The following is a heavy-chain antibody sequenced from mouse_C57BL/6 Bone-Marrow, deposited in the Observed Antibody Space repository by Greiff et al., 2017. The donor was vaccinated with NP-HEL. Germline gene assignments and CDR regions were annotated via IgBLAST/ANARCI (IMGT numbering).Heavy chain of an antibody. D-gene: IGHD1-1*01. CDR3: ARDYGSRYWYFDV. J-gene: IGHJ1*03. CDR1: GFNITNTY. CDR2: IDPANGNT. V-gene: IGHV14-3*01. Sequence: EVQLQQSVAELVRPGASVKLSCTASGFNITNTYMHWVKQRPEQGLEWIGRIDPANGNTKYAPKFPGKATLTADTSSNTAYLQLSSLTSEDTAIYYCARDYGSRYWYFDVWGTGTTVTVSS.